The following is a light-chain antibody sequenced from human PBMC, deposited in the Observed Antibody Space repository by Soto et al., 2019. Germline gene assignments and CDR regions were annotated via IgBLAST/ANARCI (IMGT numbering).Light chain of an antibody. J-gene: IGKJ1*01. Sequence: EIVLTQSPATLSVSPGERATLSCRASQSLSNNLAWYQQKPGQAPRLLIYGASTRAAGFPDRFSGSGSETEFTLTISSLQSEDFAVYCCQQYNNWPPTFGQGTKVDI. V-gene: IGKV3-15*01. CDR1: QSLSNN. CDR3: QQYNNWPPT. CDR2: GAS.